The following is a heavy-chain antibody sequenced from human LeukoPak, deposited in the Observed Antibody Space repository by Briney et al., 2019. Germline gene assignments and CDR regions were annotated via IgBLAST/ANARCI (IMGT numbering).Heavy chain of an antibody. CDR2: INAYNGNT. CDR3: ARDLYGMDV. J-gene: IGHJ6*02. V-gene: IGHV1-18*01. CDR1: GYTFTSYG. Sequence: ASVTVSCKASGYTFTSYGISWVRQAPGQGLEWMGWINAYNGNTNYAQKLQGRVTMTTDTSTSTAYMEVRSLRSDDTAVYYCARDLYGMDVWGQGTAVTVSS.